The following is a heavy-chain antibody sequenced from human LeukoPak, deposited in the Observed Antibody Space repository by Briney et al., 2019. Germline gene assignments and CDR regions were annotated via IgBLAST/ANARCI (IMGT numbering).Heavy chain of an antibody. CDR3: ARVLKHQVDY. Sequence: SQTLSLTCTVSGGSISSGGYYWSWIRQHPGKGLEWIGYIYYSGSTYYNPSLKSRVTISVDTSENQFSLKLSSVTAADTAVYYCARVLKHQVDYWGQGTLVTVSS. D-gene: IGHD2-2*01. J-gene: IGHJ4*02. V-gene: IGHV4-31*03. CDR2: IYYSGST. CDR1: GGSISSGGYY.